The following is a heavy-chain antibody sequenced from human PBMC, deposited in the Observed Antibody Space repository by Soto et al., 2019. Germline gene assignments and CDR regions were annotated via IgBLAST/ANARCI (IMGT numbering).Heavy chain of an antibody. J-gene: IGHJ5*02. CDR2: IYWNDDK. D-gene: IGHD3-22*01. CDR3: AHYNENTLYYYDSSGHNWFDP. Sequence: SGPTLVNPTQTLTLTGTFSGFSLSTSGVGVGWIRQPPGKALEWLALIYWNDDKRYSPSLKSRLTITKDTSKNQVVLTMTNMDPVDTATYYCAHYNENTLYYYDSSGHNWFDPWGQGTLVTVSS. V-gene: IGHV2-5*01. CDR1: GFSLSTSGVG.